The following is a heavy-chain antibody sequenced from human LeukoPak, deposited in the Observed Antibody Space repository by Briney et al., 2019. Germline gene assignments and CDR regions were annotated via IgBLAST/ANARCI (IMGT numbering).Heavy chain of an antibody. CDR3: ARGPYSYGSSGAFDI. CDR1: GGSISSSSYY. J-gene: IGHJ3*02. D-gene: IGHD3-22*01. Sequence: PSETLSLTCTVSGGSISSSSYYWGWIRQPPGKGLEWIGSIYHSGSTYYNPSLKSRVTISVDTSKNQFSLKLISVTAADTAVYYCARGPYSYGSSGAFDIWGQGTMVTVSS. CDR2: IYHSGST. V-gene: IGHV4-39*01.